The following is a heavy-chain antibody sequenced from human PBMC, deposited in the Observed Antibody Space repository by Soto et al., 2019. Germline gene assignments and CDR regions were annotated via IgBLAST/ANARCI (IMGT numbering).Heavy chain of an antibody. J-gene: IGHJ4*02. D-gene: IGHD2-21*02. CDR1: GGSSSSYY. Sequence: SETLSLTCTVSGGSSSSYYWSWIRQPPGKGLEWIGYIYYSGSTNYNPSLKSRVTISVDTSKNQFSLKLSSVTAADTAVYYCARLTWGDLSDNTFDYWGQGTLVTVSS. CDR3: ARLTWGDLSDNTFDY. V-gene: IGHV4-59*08. CDR2: IYYSGST.